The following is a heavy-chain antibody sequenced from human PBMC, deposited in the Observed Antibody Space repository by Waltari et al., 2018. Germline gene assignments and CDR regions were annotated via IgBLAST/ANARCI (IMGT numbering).Heavy chain of an antibody. D-gene: IGHD2-15*01. CDR1: GDAMSSPYC. Sequence: QLKLQESGPGLVKPSGTLSLTCAASGDAMSSPYCWSWVRQSTGRGLKWIGQVRGDAKTNYPPPCATRVAVSLDTYNHQFTLTVTSATAADTAVYYSARDRGRGLYLDPWGPGTLVTVSP. J-gene: IGHJ5*02. V-gene: IGHV4-4*02. CDR3: ARDRGRGLYLDP. CDR2: VRGDAKT.